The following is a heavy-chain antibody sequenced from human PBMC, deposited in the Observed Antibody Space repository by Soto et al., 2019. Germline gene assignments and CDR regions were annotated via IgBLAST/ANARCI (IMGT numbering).Heavy chain of an antibody. J-gene: IGHJ3*02. CDR2: ISYDGSNK. D-gene: IGHD6-19*01. Sequence: GGSLRLSCAGSGFTFRSYGMHWVRQAPGKGLEWVAVISYDGSNKYYADSVKGRFTISRDNSKNTLYLQMNSLRAEDTALYYCAKEMGREWWLVQDSFDIWGQGTMVTVSS. CDR1: GFTFRSYG. V-gene: IGHV3-30*18. CDR3: AKEMGREWWLVQDSFDI.